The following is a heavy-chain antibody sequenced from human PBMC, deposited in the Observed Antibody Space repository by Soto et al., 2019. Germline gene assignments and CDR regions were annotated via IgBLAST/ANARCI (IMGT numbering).Heavy chain of an antibody. D-gene: IGHD1-26*01. CDR1: GGTFSSYA. V-gene: IGHV1-69*13. Sequence: SVKVACKASGGTFSSYAISWVRQAPGQGLEWMGGIIPIFGTANYAQKFQGRVTITADESTSTAYMELSSLRSEDTAVYYCARVNMGEIVGALYYFDYWGQGTLVTVSS. CDR2: IIPIFGTA. CDR3: ARVNMGEIVGALYYFDY. J-gene: IGHJ4*02.